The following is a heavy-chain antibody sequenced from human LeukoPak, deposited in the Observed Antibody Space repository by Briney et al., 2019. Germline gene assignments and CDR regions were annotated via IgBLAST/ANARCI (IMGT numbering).Heavy chain of an antibody. CDR1: GYTFTGYY. Sequence: APVKVSCKASGYTFTGYYMHWVRQAPGQGLEWMRWISPNSGGTNYAQKFQGRVTMTRDTSISTAYMELSRLRSDDTAVYYCARDSIGYYDFWSGSNWFYPWGQGTLVTVSS. D-gene: IGHD3-3*01. CDR2: ISPNSGGT. V-gene: IGHV1-2*02. CDR3: ARDSIGYYDFWSGSNWFYP. J-gene: IGHJ5*02.